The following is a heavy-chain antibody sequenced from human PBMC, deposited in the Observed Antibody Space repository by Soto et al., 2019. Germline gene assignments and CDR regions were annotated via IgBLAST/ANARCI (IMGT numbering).Heavy chain of an antibody. Sequence: ASVKVSCKASGYTFTSYGISWVRQAPGQGLEWMGWISAYNGNTNYAQKLQGRVTMTTDTSTSTAYMELRSLRSDDTAVYYCAREGSVVVVITRGAFDIWGQGTMVTVSS. D-gene: IGHD3-22*01. CDR1: GYTFTSYG. CDR3: AREGSVVVVITRGAFDI. CDR2: ISAYNGNT. V-gene: IGHV1-18*01. J-gene: IGHJ3*02.